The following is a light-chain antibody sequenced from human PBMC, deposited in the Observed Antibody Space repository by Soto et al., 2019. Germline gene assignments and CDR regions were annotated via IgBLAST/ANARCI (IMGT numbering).Light chain of an antibody. Sequence: IVLTQSPGTLSLSPGEGATPFGRASQNIKNNFLAWYQQRPGQPPRLLIHAASIRATGTPDRFTGSASGTDFTLIISRLEPEDFAVYYCQQYGTSLTFGGGTRVEIK. CDR1: QNIKNNF. CDR3: QQYGTSLT. V-gene: IGKV3-20*01. J-gene: IGKJ4*01. CDR2: AAS.